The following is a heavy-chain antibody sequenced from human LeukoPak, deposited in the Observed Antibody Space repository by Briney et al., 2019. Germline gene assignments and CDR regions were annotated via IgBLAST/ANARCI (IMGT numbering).Heavy chain of an antibody. CDR1: GFTFSSYY. Sequence: GASVKVSCKASGFTFSSYYMHWLRQAPGQGLEWMGMINPSGGSTTYAQEFQGRLTMTRDTSTSTVYMELSSLRSEDTAVCYCARAVAGRAEDYYYYCGMDVWGQGTTVTVSS. J-gene: IGHJ6*02. D-gene: IGHD6-19*01. CDR2: INPSGGST. CDR3: ARAVAGRAEDYYYYCGMDV. V-gene: IGHV1-46*01.